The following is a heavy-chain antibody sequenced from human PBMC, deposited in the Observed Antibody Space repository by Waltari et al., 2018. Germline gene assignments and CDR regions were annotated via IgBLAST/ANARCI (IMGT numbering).Heavy chain of an antibody. D-gene: IGHD6-13*01. V-gene: IGHV3-53*01. Sequence: EVQLVESGGGLIQPGGSLRLSCAASGFTVSSNYMSWVRQAPGKGLEWVSVIYSGGSTYYADSVKGRFTISRDNSKNTLYLQRNSLRAEDTAVYYCAGANSSSHPGVFDYWGQGTLVTVSS. CDR1: GFTVSSNY. CDR2: IYSGGST. CDR3: AGANSSSHPGVFDY. J-gene: IGHJ4*02.